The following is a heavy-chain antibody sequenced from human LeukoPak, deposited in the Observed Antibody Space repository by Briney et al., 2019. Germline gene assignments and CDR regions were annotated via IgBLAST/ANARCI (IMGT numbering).Heavy chain of an antibody. J-gene: IGHJ4*02. CDR2: INHSGST. D-gene: IGHD3-22*01. CDR3: AREAQYYYDDSGYYYLDY. CDR1: GGSFSGYY. V-gene: IGHV4-34*01. Sequence: SETLSLTCAVYGGSFSGYYWSWIRQPPAKGLEWIGEINHSGSTNYNPSLKSRVTISVDTSKNQFHLRLTSETAADTAVYYCAREAQYYYDDSGYYYLDYWGQGTLVTVSS.